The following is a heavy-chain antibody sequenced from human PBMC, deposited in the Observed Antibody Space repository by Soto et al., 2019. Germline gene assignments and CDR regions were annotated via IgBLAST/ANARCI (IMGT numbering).Heavy chain of an antibody. CDR2: IIPIFGTA. D-gene: IGHD2-15*01. Sequence: QVQLVQSGAEVKKPGSSVKVSCKASGGTFSSYAISWVRQAPGQGLEWLGGIIPIFGTADYAQKFQGRVTITADESTSTAYMELSSLRSEDTAVYYCVSVETQRYYYGMDVWGQGTTVTVSS. CDR3: VSVETQRYYYGMDV. CDR1: GGTFSSYA. V-gene: IGHV1-69*12. J-gene: IGHJ6*02.